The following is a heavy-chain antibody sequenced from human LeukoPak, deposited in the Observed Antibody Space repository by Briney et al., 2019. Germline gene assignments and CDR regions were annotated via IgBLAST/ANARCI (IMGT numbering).Heavy chain of an antibody. J-gene: IGHJ3*02. CDR3: ARGYTYYYDRSGYLDDAFDI. Sequence: GGSLRLSCAASGFTFSSYWMSWVRQAPGKGLEWVANIKQDGGEKYYVDSVKGRFTISRDNAKNSLYLQMNSLRPEDTAVYYCARGYTYYYDRSGYLDDAFDIWGQGTMVTVSS. V-gene: IGHV3-7*02. CDR2: IKQDGGEK. CDR1: GFTFSSYW. D-gene: IGHD3-22*01.